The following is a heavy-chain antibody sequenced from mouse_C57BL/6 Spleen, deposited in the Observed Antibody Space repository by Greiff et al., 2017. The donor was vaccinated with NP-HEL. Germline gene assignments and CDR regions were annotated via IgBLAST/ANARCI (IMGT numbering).Heavy chain of an antibody. D-gene: IGHD1-1*01. CDR1: GYAFSSSW. CDR3: ARFPTVVAKGDY. CDR2: IYPGDGDT. Sequence: QVQLQQSGPELVKPGASVKISCKASGYAFSSSWMNWVKQRPGKGLEWIGRIYPGDGDTNYNGKFKGKATLTADKSSSTAYMQLSSLTSEDSAVYFCARFPTVVAKGDYWGQGTTLTVSS. J-gene: IGHJ2*01. V-gene: IGHV1-82*01.